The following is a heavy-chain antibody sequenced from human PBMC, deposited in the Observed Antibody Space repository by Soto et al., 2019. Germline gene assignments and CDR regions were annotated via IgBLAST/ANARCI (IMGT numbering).Heavy chain of an antibody. Sequence: QVQLQESGPGLVKPSGTLSLTCAVSSDSISSNFWWSWVRQTPGKGLAWIGEVHHSGNTNYIPSLQSRGSMSVDESKNQCSLKLTSVTDTDTAVYYCLRGESYVWTHWGQGTLVTVSS. J-gene: IGHJ4*02. CDR1: SDSISSNFW. CDR2: VHHSGNT. V-gene: IGHV4-4*02. CDR3: LRGESYVWTH. D-gene: IGHD3-16*01.